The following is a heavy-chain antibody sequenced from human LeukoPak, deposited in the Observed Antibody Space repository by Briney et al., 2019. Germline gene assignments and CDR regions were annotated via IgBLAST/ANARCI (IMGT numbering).Heavy chain of an antibody. CDR1: GGSISSYY. Sequence: SETLSLTCTVSGGSISSYYWSWIRQPAGKGLEWIGRIYTSGSTNYNPSLKSRVTMSVDTSKNQFSLKLSSVTAADTAVYYCARVVMETGGHDPTHFDYWGQGTLVTVSS. CDR3: ARVVMETGGHDPTHFDY. D-gene: IGHD2-8*02. V-gene: IGHV4-4*07. CDR2: IYTSGST. J-gene: IGHJ4*02.